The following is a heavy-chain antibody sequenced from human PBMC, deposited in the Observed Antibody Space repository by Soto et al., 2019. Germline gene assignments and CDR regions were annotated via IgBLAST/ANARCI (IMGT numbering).Heavy chain of an antibody. CDR3: VKGSSSGSPRADYYDH. CDR2: ITASGVST. D-gene: IGHD6-25*01. V-gene: IGHV3-23*01. CDR1: GLQFSDYA. Sequence: GGSLRLSCTASGLQFSDYALTWVRQSPVRGLEWVSHITASGVSTSYAASVKGRFTISRDNSKNTMYLQMDDLRVDDTAKYFCVKGSSSGSPRADYYDHWGQGVHVTVSS. J-gene: IGHJ4*02.